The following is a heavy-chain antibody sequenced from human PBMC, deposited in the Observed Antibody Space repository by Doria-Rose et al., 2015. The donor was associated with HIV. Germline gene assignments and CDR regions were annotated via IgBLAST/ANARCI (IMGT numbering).Heavy chain of an antibody. V-gene: IGHV3-48*03. Sequence: VQLLETWGGLVQPGGSLRLSCAASGFTFSSYEMNWVRQAPGKGLEWVSYISSSGSTKYYADSVKGRFTISRDNAKNSLYLQMNSLRAEDTAVYYCAREGYYLLGDWGQGTLVTVSS. CDR2: ISSSGSTK. J-gene: IGHJ4*02. CDR3: AREGYYLLGD. D-gene: IGHD2-8*01. CDR1: GFTFSSYE.